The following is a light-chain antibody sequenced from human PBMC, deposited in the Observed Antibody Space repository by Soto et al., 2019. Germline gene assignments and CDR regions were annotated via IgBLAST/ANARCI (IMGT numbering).Light chain of an antibody. CDR1: QSVSSN. Sequence: EIVMTQSPATLSVSPGERATLSCRASQSVSSNLAWYQQKPGQAPRLLIYGTSTRATGVPARFSGSGSGTEFTLTISILQSEDFAVYYCQQYNNWPRTLGQGPRWIS. J-gene: IGKJ1*01. CDR2: GTS. V-gene: IGKV3-15*01. CDR3: QQYNNWPRT.